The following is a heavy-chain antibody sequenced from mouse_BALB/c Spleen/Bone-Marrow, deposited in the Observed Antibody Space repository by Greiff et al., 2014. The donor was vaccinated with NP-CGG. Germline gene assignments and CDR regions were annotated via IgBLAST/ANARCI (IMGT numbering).Heavy chain of an antibody. J-gene: IGHJ2*01. CDR2: KSYDGSN. V-gene: IGHV3-6*02. CDR1: GYSITSGYY. CDR3: ARDRGHYFDY. Sequence: VQLQQSGPGLVKPSQSLSLTCSVTGYSITSGYYWNWIRQFPGNKLEWMGYKSYDGSNNYNPSLKNRMSITRDTSKNQFFLKLNSVTTEDTGTYYCARDRGHYFDYWGRGTTLTVSS. D-gene: IGHD3-1*01.